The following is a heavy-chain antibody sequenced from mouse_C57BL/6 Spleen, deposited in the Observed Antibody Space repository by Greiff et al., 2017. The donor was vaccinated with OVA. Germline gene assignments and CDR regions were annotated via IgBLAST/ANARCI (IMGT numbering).Heavy chain of an antibody. Sequence: QVQLQQSGAELVKPGASVKLSCKASGYTFTSYWMHWVKQRPGQGLEWIGMIHPNSGSTNYNEKFKSKATLTVDKSSSTAYMQRSSLTSEDSAVYYCARPGTGYYAMDYWGQGTSVTVSS. CDR2: IHPNSGST. V-gene: IGHV1-64*01. J-gene: IGHJ4*01. D-gene: IGHD4-1*01. CDR3: ARPGTGYYAMDY. CDR1: GYTFTSYW.